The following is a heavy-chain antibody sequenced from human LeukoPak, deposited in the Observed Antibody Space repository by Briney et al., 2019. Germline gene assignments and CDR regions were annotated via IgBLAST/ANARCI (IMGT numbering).Heavy chain of an antibody. CDR3: ARPYYYDSRIDP. CDR1: GGTISSGDYY. Sequence: SETLSLTCTVSGGTISSGDYYWSWIRQPPGKGLEWVAYMYYSGSTYYNPSLKSRFTMSADTSKNQLSLKLSSVTAADTAVYYCARPYYYDSRIDPWGQGILVTVSS. J-gene: IGHJ5*02. CDR2: MYYSGST. D-gene: IGHD3-22*01. V-gene: IGHV4-30-4*01.